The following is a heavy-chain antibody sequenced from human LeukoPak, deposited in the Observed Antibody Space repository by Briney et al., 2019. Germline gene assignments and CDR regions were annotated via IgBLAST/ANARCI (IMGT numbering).Heavy chain of an antibody. V-gene: IGHV4-39*07. CDR3: ASLVYDFWSGYYSQPYYYYYYMDV. CDR2: IYYSGST. D-gene: IGHD3-3*01. J-gene: IGHJ6*03. CDR1: GGSFSSYY. Sequence: SETLSLTCAVYGGSFSSYYWGWIRQPPGKGLEWIGSIYYSGSTYYNPSLKSRVTISVDTSKNQFSLKLSSVTAADTAVYYCASLVYDFWSGYYSQPYYYYYYMDVWGKGPRSPSP.